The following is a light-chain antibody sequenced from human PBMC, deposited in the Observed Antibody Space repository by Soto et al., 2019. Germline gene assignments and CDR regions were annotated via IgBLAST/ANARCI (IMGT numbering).Light chain of an antibody. CDR1: QKITTN. V-gene: IGKV1-39*01. CDR3: QQTYNTPYT. Sequence: IHMTQSPSSLSASVGDRVTITCRASQKITTNLNWYQQKPGEAPKLLISTAGTLQRGVPSRFTGSGSGTDFTLTITGLQPADFATYFCQQTYNTPYTFGQGTKLEIK. CDR2: TAG. J-gene: IGKJ2*01.